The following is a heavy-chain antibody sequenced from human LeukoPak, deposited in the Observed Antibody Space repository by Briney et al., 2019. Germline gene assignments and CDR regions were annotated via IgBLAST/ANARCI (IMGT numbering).Heavy chain of an antibody. CDR3: ARDYGLNDLGRYGATTSLLEPYYYYGMDV. D-gene: IGHD4-17*01. V-gene: IGHV3-33*01. J-gene: IGHJ6*02. Sequence: QPGGSLRLSCAASGFTFSSYGMHWVRQAPGKGLEWVAVIWYDGSNKYYADSVKGRFTISRDNSKNTLYLQMNGLRAEDTAVYYCARDYGLNDLGRYGATTSLLEPYYYYGMDVWGQGTTVTVSS. CDR1: GFTFSSYG. CDR2: IWYDGSNK.